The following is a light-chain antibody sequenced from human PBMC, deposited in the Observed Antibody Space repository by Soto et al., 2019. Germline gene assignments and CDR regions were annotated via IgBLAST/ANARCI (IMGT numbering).Light chain of an antibody. J-gene: IGLJ3*02. Sequence: QSALTQPPSASGSPGQSVTIYCTGTSSDVGGYNYVSWYQQYPGKAPKIMIYEVSERPSGVPVRFSGSKSGNTASLTVSGLQAEDEADYYCSSYAGTNNLVFGGGTKVTVL. CDR1: SSDVGGYNY. V-gene: IGLV2-8*01. CDR3: SSYAGTNNLV. CDR2: EVS.